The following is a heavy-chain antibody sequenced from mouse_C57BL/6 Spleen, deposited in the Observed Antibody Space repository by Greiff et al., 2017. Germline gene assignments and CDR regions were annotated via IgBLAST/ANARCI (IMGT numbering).Heavy chain of an antibody. J-gene: IGHJ3*01. CDR1: GYTFTSYT. D-gene: IGHD1-2*01. V-gene: IGHV1-4*01. CDR2: INPSSGYT. CDR3: ARTAPWFAY. Sequence: QVHVKQSGAELARPGASVKMSCKASGYTFTSYTMHWVKQRPGQGLEWIGYINPSSGYTKYNQKFKDKATLTADKSSSTAYMQLSSLTSEDSAVYYCARTAPWFAYWGKGTLVTVSA.